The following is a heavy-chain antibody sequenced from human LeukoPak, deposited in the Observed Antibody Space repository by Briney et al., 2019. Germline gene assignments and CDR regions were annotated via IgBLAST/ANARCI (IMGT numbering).Heavy chain of an antibody. V-gene: IGHV4-59*08. J-gene: IGHJ6*02. CDR1: GGSISSYY. CDR3: ARHMYSSSWSAAV. D-gene: IGHD6-13*01. Sequence: SETLSLTRTVSGGSISSYYWSWIRQPPGKGLEWIGYIYYSGSTNYNPSLKSRVTISVDTSKNQFSLKLSSVTAADTAVYYCARHMYSSSWSAAVWGQGTTVTVSS. CDR2: IYYSGST.